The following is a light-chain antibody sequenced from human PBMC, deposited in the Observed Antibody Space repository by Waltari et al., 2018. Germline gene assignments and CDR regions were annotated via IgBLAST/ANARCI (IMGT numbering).Light chain of an antibody. V-gene: IGLV2-8*01. CDR3: SSYAGSNTWV. J-gene: IGLJ3*02. CDR2: DVT. Sequence: QSALTQPPSASGSPGQSVTISCTGTIDAVRGSNYVSWYQQHPAKAPKLMIYDVTKRPSGVPDRFSGSKSGNTASLTVSGLQAEDEADYYCSSYAGSNTWVFGGGTKLTVL. CDR1: IDAVRGSNY.